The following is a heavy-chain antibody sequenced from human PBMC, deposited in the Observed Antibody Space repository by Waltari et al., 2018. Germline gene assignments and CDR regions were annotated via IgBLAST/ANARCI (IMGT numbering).Heavy chain of an antibody. D-gene: IGHD6-13*01. CDR2: ITPIFGTA. J-gene: IGHJ4*02. CDR1: GGIFSRYA. Sequence: QVQLVEAGAEVRMPGSSVKVSCTASGGIFSRYAISWVRQAPGQGLEWMGRITPIFGTANYAQKFQGRVTITADKSTSTAYMELSSLRSEDTAVYYCARGLPGYSSSWDYWGQGTLVTVSS. V-gene: IGHV1-69*14. CDR3: ARGLPGYSSSWDY.